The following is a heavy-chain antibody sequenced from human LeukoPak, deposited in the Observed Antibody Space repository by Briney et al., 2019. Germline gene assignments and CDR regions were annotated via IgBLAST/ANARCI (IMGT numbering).Heavy chain of an antibody. V-gene: IGHV4-61*02. CDR2: IYISGST. J-gene: IGHJ5*02. Sequence: SETLSLTCTVSGGSISSGSYYWSWIRQPAGKGLEWIGRIYISGSTNYNPSLKSRVTISVDTSKNQFSLKLSSVTAADTAVYYCARAGGRYYDSSGYLNWFDPWGQGTLVTVSS. CDR3: ARAGGRYYDSSGYLNWFDP. CDR1: GGSISSGSYY. D-gene: IGHD3-22*01.